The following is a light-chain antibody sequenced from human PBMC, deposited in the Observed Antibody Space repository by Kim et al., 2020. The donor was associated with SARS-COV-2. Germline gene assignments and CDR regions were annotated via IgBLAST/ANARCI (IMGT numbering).Light chain of an antibody. CDR3: SSYGGNTLV. CDR1: SNDIGGYNY. J-gene: IGLJ2*01. Sequence: QSALTQPPSASGFPGQSVTISCTGTSNDIGGYNYVSWYQQHPGRVPKLFIYEVNKRPSGVPDRFSGSKSGSTASLTVSGLQAEDEADYYCSSYGGNTLVFGGGTKVTVL. CDR2: EVN. V-gene: IGLV2-8*01.